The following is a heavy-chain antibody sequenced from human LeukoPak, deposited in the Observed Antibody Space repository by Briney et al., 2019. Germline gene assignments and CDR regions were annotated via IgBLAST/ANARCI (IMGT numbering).Heavy chain of an antibody. CDR3: ARGSYDIYAFDI. V-gene: IGHV4-59*01. Sequence: PSETLSLTCTVPGGSISSYYWSWIRQPPGKGLEWIGYIYYSGSTNYNPSLKSRVTISVDTSKNQFSLKLGSVTAADTAVYYCARGSYDIYAFDIWGQGTMVTVSS. CDR1: GGSISSYY. J-gene: IGHJ3*02. D-gene: IGHD3/OR15-3a*01. CDR2: IYYSGST.